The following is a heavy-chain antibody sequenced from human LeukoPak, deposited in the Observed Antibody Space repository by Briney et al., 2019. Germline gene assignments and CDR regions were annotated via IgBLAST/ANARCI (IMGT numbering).Heavy chain of an antibody. CDR1: GYTFTGYY. Sequence: ASVKVSCKASGYTFTGYYMHWVRQAPGQGLEWMGWINPNSGGTNYAQKFQGRVTMTTDTSTSTVYMELRSLRSDDTAVYYCARDGYQLLPRAYNWFDPWGQGTLVTVSS. J-gene: IGHJ5*02. CDR3: ARDGYQLLPRAYNWFDP. CDR2: INPNSGGT. D-gene: IGHD2-2*01. V-gene: IGHV1-2*02.